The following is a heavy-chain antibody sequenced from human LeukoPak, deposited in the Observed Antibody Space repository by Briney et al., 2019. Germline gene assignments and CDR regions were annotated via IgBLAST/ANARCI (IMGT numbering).Heavy chain of an antibody. CDR2: IYYSGST. CDR3: ARDLEGSAAGWVGLSLGY. V-gene: IGHV4-59*12. D-gene: IGHD6-13*01. J-gene: IGHJ4*02. Sequence: SETLSLTCTVSGGSISSYYWSWIRQPPGKGLEWIGYIYYSGSTNYNPSLKSRVTISVDTSKNQFSLKLSSVTAADTAVYYCARDLEGSAAGWVGLSLGYWGQGTLVTVSS. CDR1: GGSISSYY.